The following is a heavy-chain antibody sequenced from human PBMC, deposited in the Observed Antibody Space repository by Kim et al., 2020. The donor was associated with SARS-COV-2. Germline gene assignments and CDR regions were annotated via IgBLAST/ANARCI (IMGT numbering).Heavy chain of an antibody. D-gene: IGHD3-22*01. CDR1: GGSIISGGYS. J-gene: IGHJ3*02. CDR3: ASGNYYDRSGYPGHPFDI. V-gene: IGHV4-30-2*01. CDR2: IAHFGTT. Sequence: SETLSLTCAVSGGSIISGGYSWSWIRQPPGKGLEWVGFIAHFGTTFYNPSLRSRVTLSVDRSKNQFSLNLNSVTAADTAVYYCASGNYYDRSGYPGHPFDIWGQGTMVTVST.